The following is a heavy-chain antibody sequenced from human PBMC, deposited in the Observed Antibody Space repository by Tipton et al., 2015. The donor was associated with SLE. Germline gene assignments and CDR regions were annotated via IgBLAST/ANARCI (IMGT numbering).Heavy chain of an antibody. CDR2: IYYSGST. Sequence: TLSLTCTVSGGSISSYYWSWIRQPPGKGLEWIGYIYYSGSTNYNPSLKSRVTISVDTSKNQFSLKLISVTAADTAVYYCARGQVTIFGVVWAHYYYYMDVWGKGTTVTVSS. V-gene: IGHV4-59*01. D-gene: IGHD3-3*01. J-gene: IGHJ6*03. CDR3: ARGQVTIFGVVWAHYYYYMDV. CDR1: GGSISSYY.